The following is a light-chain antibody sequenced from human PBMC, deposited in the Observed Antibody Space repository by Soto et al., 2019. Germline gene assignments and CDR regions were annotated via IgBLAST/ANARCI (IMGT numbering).Light chain of an antibody. J-gene: IGLJ1*01. CDR3: LLYMGNGIYL. Sequence: QTVVTQEPSVSVSPGGTVTLTCGLRSAPVSTTYYPAWCQQTPGQPPRTPIYSTNTRSSGVPDRFSGSIRGNKAALTITGAQADDEADYHCLLYMGNGIYLFGPGTKVTVL. CDR1: SAPVSTTYY. CDR2: STN. V-gene: IGLV8-61*01.